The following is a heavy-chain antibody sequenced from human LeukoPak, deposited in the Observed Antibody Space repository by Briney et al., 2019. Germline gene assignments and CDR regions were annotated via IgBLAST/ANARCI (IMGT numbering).Heavy chain of an antibody. Sequence: GSSVKVSCNASGGTFSSYAISWVRQAPGQGLEWMGGIIPIFGTANYAQKFQGRVTITADKSTSTAYMELSSLRSEDTAVYYCARLALNYDGSGSYYNVSDYWGQGTLVTVSS. CDR3: ARLALNYDGSGSYYNVSDY. V-gene: IGHV1-69*06. CDR2: IIPIFGTA. CDR1: GGTFSSYA. D-gene: IGHD3-10*01. J-gene: IGHJ4*02.